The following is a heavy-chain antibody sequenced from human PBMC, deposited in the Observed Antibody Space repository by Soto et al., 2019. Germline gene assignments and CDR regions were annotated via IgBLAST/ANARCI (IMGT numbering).Heavy chain of an antibody. Sequence: GGSLRLSCVASGFTFSSYPMSWVRQAPGKGLEWVSAISGNGGSTYYADSVQGRFTISRDNSKNTLYLQMNSLRAEDTAVYYCAKVPTVTTFYYYYMDVWGKGTTVTVSS. V-gene: IGHV3-23*01. CDR1: GFTFSSYP. CDR2: ISGNGGST. J-gene: IGHJ6*03. CDR3: AKVPTVTTFYYYYMDV. D-gene: IGHD4-4*01.